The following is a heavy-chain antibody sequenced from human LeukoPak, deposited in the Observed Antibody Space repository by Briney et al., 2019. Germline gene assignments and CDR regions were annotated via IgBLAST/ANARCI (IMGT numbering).Heavy chain of an antibody. Sequence: ASETLSLTCTVSGDSISSGGYYWSWIRQHPGKGLGWIGYISYSGNTYYNPSLKSRAAISADTPKNQFSLKLSSTTAADTAVYYCARAPVATPSEFDYWGQGTLVTVSS. CDR3: ARAPVATPSEFDY. CDR1: GDSISSGGYY. J-gene: IGHJ4*02. V-gene: IGHV4-31*03. CDR2: ISYSGNT. D-gene: IGHD5-12*01.